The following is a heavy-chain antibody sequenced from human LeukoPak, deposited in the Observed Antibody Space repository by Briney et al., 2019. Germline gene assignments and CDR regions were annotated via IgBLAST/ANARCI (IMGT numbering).Heavy chain of an antibody. CDR1: GYTFTSYG. CDR2: ISAYNGNT. J-gene: IGHJ3*02. D-gene: IGHD3-22*01. V-gene: IGHV1-18*01. Sequence: AASVKVSCKASGYTFTSYGISWVRQAPGQGLEWMGWISAYNGNTNYAQKLQGRVTMTTDTSTSTAYMELRSLRSDDTAVYYCARVYYYDSSGYSGAFDIWGQGTMVTVSS. CDR3: ARVYYYDSSGYSGAFDI.